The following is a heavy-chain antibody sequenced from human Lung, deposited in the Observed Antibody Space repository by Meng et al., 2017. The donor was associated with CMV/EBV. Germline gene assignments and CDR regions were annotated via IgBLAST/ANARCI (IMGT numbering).Heavy chain of an antibody. D-gene: IGHD5-18*01. CDR2: THQDGSES. CDR3: ARELGGYSHGKNSGYRQYGMDV. CDR1: GFTFNSFW. Sequence: ESLKISXAASGFTFNSFWMSWVRQAPGKGLEWVASTHQDGSESFYVESVRGRFTISRDNAKNSLYVQMSSLRAEDTAVYYCARELGGYSHGKNSGYRQYGMDVWGQGTTVTVSS. J-gene: IGHJ6*02. V-gene: IGHV3-7*01.